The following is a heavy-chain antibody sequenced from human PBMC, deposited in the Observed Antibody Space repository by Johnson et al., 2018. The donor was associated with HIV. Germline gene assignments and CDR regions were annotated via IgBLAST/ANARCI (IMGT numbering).Heavy chain of an antibody. CDR2: INSDGSDT. Sequence: VQLVESGGGLVQPGGSLRLSCAASGFTFSSYWMHWVRQVPRKGLVWVSRINSDGSDTIYVDSVKGRFTISRDNSKNTLYLQTNSLRGEDTAVYYCAKGVAARPWAFDFWGQGTVVTVSS. D-gene: IGHD6-6*01. J-gene: IGHJ3*01. CDR3: AKGVAARPWAFDF. V-gene: IGHV3-74*02. CDR1: GFTFSSYW.